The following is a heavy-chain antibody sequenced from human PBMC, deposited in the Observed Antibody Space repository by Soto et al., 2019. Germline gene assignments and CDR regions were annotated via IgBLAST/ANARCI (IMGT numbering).Heavy chain of an antibody. Sequence: QVQLVQSGAEVKKPGSSVKVSCKASGGIFSTYAISWLRQAPGQGLEWMGGIIPIFGTPNYAQRFQGRVTLTGDESTSTAYMELSRLRSEDTAVYYCARDRDDYGSGNYYNRIDFWGQGTLVTVSS. V-gene: IGHV1-69*01. CDR2: IIPIFGTP. CDR1: GGIFSTYA. J-gene: IGHJ4*02. CDR3: ARDRDDYGSGNYYNRIDF. D-gene: IGHD3-10*01.